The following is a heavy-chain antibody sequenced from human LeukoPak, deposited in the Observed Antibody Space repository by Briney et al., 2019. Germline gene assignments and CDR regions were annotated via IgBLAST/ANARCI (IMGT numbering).Heavy chain of an antibody. CDR3: AKSTGSSPYYFDY. V-gene: IGHV3-23*01. J-gene: IGHJ4*02. CDR2: LSASGSNT. Sequence: PGGSLRLSCAASGFSFGSYGMRWVRQAPGKGPEWVSGLSASGSNTYYADSVKGRFTISRDNSKNMLFLQMNGLRVEDTAVYYCAKSTGSSPYYFDYWGQGTLVIVSS. D-gene: IGHD3-10*01. CDR1: GFSFGSYG.